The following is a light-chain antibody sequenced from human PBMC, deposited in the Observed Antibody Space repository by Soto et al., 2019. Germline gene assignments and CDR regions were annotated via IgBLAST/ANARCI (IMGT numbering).Light chain of an antibody. J-gene: IGKJ2*01. CDR2: DAS. Sequence: DIQMTQSPSTLSASVGDRVTITCRASQSISRWVAWYQQKPGKAPKLLIYDASSLESGVPSRFSGSGSGTEFTLTIISLQPDEFATYCQQNNHYSTFGQGTKLAIK. CDR3: QQNNHYST. CDR1: QSISRW. V-gene: IGKV1-5*01.